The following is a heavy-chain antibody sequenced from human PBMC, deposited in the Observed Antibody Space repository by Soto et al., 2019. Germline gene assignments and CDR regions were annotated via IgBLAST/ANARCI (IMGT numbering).Heavy chain of an antibody. D-gene: IGHD1-26*01. J-gene: IGHJ3*02. CDR1: GGTFSSYA. CDR2: IIPIFGTA. CDR3: ARDAVSGSYLLPYVDAFDI. Sequence: ASVKVSCKASGGTFSSYAISWVRQAPGQGLEWMGGIIPIFGTANYAQKFQGRVTITADESTSTAYMELSSLRSEDTAVYYCARDAVSGSYLLPYVDAFDIWGQGTMVTVSS. V-gene: IGHV1-69*13.